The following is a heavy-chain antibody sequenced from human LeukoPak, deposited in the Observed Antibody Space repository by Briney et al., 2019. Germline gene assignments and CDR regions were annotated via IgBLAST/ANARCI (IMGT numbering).Heavy chain of an antibody. CDR1: GGSISSTSHF. CDR3: ARESYYDFWSGYYIAFDI. J-gene: IGHJ3*02. Sequence: SETLSLSCTVSGGSISSTSHFWAWIRQPPGKGLEWVGTVYYSGSTNYNPSLKSRVTISVDTSKNQFSLKLSSVTAADTAVYYCARESYYDFWSGYYIAFDIWGQGTMVTVSS. D-gene: IGHD3-3*01. CDR2: VYYSGST. V-gene: IGHV4-39*07.